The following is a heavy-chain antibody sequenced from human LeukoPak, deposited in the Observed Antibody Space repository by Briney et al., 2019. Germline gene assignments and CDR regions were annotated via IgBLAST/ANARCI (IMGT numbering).Heavy chain of an antibody. Sequence: ATVKVSCKASGGTFSSYAISWVRQAPGQGLEWMGGIIPIFGTANYAQKFQGRVTITADESTSTAYMELSSLRSEDTAVYYCASRGYSRSGAPENYFDYWGQGTLVTVSS. J-gene: IGHJ4*02. V-gene: IGHV1-69*13. D-gene: IGHD6-13*01. CDR1: GGTFSSYA. CDR3: ASRGYSRSGAPENYFDY. CDR2: IIPIFGTA.